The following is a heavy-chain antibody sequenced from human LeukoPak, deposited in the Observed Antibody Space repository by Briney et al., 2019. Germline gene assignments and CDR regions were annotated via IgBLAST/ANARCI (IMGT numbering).Heavy chain of an antibody. Sequence: NPSETLSLTCTVSGGSISSYYWSWIRQPPGKGLEWIGYIYYSGSTNYNPSLKSRVTISVDTSKNQFSLKLSSVTAADTAVYYCARDTYDILTGYYLSNWYFDLWGRGTLVTVSS. D-gene: IGHD3-9*01. V-gene: IGHV4-59*01. J-gene: IGHJ2*01. CDR3: ARDTYDILTGYYLSNWYFDL. CDR2: IYYSGST. CDR1: GGSISSYY.